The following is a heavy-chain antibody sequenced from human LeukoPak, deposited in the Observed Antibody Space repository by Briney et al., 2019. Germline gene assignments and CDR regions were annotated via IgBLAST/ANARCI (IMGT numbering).Heavy chain of an antibody. CDR2: ISSSSSTI. J-gene: IGHJ6*03. V-gene: IGHV3-48*01. CDR3: ARGIAARPYYYYYMDV. Sequence: GGSLRLSCAASGFTFSSYSMNWVRQAPGKGLEWVSYISSSSSTIYYADSVKGRFTISRDNAKNSLYLQMNSLRAEDTAVYYCARGIAARPYYYYYMDVWGKGTTVTVSS. D-gene: IGHD6-6*01. CDR1: GFTFSSYS.